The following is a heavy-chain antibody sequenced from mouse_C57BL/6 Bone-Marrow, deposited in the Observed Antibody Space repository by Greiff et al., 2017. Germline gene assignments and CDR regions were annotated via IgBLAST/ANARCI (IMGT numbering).Heavy chain of an antibody. J-gene: IGHJ3*01. CDR1: GFTFSSYG. CDR3: ALSAWFAY. V-gene: IGHV5-6*01. Sequence: EVQLVESGGDLVKPGGSLKLSCAASGFTFSSYGMSWVRQTPDKRLEWVATISSGGSYTYYPDSVKGRFTISRDNAKNTLYLHMSSLKSEDTAMYYCALSAWFAYWGQGTLVTVSA. CDR2: ISSGGSYT.